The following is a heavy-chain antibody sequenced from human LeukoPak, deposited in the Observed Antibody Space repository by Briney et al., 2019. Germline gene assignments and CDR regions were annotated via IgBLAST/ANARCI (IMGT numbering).Heavy chain of an antibody. CDR2: IYTSGST. CDR1: GDSISSGDYY. J-gene: IGHJ4*02. V-gene: IGHV4-61*02. Sequence: SKTLSLTCTVSGDSISSGDYYRSWIRQPAGKGLEWIGRIYTSGSTNYNPSLKSRVTISVDTSKNQFSLKLTSVTAADTAVYYCARGLVATRIYFDYWGQGTLVTVSS. D-gene: IGHD5-12*01. CDR3: ARGLVATRIYFDY.